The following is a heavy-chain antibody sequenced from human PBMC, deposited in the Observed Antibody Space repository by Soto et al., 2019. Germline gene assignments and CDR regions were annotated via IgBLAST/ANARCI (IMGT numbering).Heavy chain of an antibody. Sequence: EVQLVESGGVVVQPGGSLRLSCAASGFTFDDYSMHWVRQVPGKGLEWVSLISWDGGSTNYADSVKGRFTISRDNNKNSLYLQMNSLRTEDTALYYCAKDECTGNSCYLWFDPWGQGTLVTVSS. CDR3: AKDECTGNSCYLWFDP. V-gene: IGHV3-43*01. D-gene: IGHD2-8*02. CDR2: ISWDGGST. CDR1: GFTFDDYS. J-gene: IGHJ5*02.